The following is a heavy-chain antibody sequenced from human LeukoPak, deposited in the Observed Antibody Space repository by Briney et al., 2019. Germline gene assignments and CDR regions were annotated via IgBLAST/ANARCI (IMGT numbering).Heavy chain of an antibody. D-gene: IGHD3-10*01. J-gene: IGHJ5*02. CDR3: ARDYYGSGSYSPNWFDP. CDR1: GGTFSSYA. CDR2: IIPILGIA. Sequence: SVKVSCKASGGTFSSYAISWVRQAPGQGLEWMGRIIPILGIANYAQKFQGRVTITADKSTSTAYMELSSLRSEDTAVYYCARDYYGSGSYSPNWFDPWGQGTLVTVSS. V-gene: IGHV1-69*04.